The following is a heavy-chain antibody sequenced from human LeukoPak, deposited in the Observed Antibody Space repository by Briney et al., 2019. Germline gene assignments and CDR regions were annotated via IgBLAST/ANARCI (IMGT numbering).Heavy chain of an antibody. J-gene: IGHJ3*02. CDR2: ISWNSGSI. CDR3: AKDIIPAITYYYDSSGYYSDAFDI. CDR1: GFTFDDYA. V-gene: IGHV3-9*01. Sequence: SLSLSCAASGFTFDDYAMHWVRQAPGKGLEWVSGISWNSGSIGYADSVKGRFTISRDNAKNSLYLQMNSLRAEDTALYYCAKDIIPAITYYYDSSGYYSDAFDIWGQGTMVTVSS. D-gene: IGHD3-22*01.